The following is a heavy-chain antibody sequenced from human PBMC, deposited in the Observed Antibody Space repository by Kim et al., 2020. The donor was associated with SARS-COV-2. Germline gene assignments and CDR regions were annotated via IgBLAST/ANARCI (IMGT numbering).Heavy chain of an antibody. Sequence: GGSLRLSCIVSGYSFGNAWMSWVRQAPGKGLEWVGRIKSTPDGGTTDYAAPVKGRFTISRDDSKNTLFLQMDSLKTDDTAVYYCTDNAGSGSEYKEGHNRFDPWGQGTLVTVSS. CDR1: GYSFGNAW. D-gene: IGHD3-10*01. CDR2: IKSTPDGGTT. CDR3: TDNAGSGSEYKEGHNRFDP. J-gene: IGHJ5*02. V-gene: IGHV3-15*01.